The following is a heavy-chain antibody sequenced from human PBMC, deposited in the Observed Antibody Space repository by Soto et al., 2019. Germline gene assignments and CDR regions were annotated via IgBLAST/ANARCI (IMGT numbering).Heavy chain of an antibody. J-gene: IGHJ6*02. CDR3: ARQNQEGYYYYGVDV. Sequence: PGESLKISCKASGYSFTHYWVAWVRQMPGKGLECMGIIYPGDSTTRYGPSFQGQVTISADKSISTAYLQWSSLKASDTAMYYCARQNQEGYYYYGVDVWGQGTTVTVSS. V-gene: IGHV5-51*01. CDR1: GYSFTHYW. CDR2: IYPGDSTT.